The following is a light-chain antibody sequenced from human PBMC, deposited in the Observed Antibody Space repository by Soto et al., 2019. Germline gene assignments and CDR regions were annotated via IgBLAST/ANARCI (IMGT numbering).Light chain of an antibody. Sequence: QSALTQPASVSGSAGQSITVSCTGTSSDVGGYNCVSWYQQHPGKAPKEMMYDVSKRPSGVSNRVSGSKSGNTASLTISGLQAEDEADYYCNSYPSCSTLPYVFGTGTKLTVL. V-gene: IGLV2-14*01. CDR3: NSYPSCSTLPYV. CDR1: SSDVGGYNC. CDR2: DVS. J-gene: IGLJ1*01.